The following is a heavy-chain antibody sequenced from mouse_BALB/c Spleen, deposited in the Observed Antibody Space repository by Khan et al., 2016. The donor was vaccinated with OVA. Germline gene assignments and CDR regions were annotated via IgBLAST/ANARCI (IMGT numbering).Heavy chain of an antibody. Sequence: QVQLQQPGTELVRPGTSVRLSCKASGYTFTSYWMNWIKQRPEQGLEWIGRIDPYDSETHYNQKFKDKAFLTVDKSSNTAYMQLSSLTSEDCAVYYWARSPFAYWGQGTLVTVSA. CDR2: IDPYDSET. CDR3: ARSPFAY. J-gene: IGHJ3*01. V-gene: IGHV1-52*01. CDR1: GYTFTSYW.